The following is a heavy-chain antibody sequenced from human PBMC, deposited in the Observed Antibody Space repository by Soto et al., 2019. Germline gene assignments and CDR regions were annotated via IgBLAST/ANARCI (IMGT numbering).Heavy chain of an antibody. CDR3: ARSLYSSSWYHSGNSYYYYGMDV. J-gene: IGHJ6*02. V-gene: IGHV1-69*12. Sequence: QVQLVQSGAEVKKPGSSVKVSCKASGGTFGIYAITWVRQAPGQGLEWMGGIIAFSDIVNYTQKLQGRVTFTADESTNTAYMDLSSLRSEDTAVYYCARSLYSSSWYHSGNSYYYYGMDVWGQGTTVTVSS. CDR2: IIAFSDIV. CDR1: GGTFGIYA. D-gene: IGHD6-13*01.